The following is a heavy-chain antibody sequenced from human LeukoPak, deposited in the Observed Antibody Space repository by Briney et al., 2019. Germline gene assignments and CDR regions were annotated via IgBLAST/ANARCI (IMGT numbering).Heavy chain of an antibody. CDR3: ARPSWGATHDAFDI. V-gene: IGHV3-21*01. J-gene: IGHJ3*02. CDR1: GFTFSSYS. D-gene: IGHD1-26*01. Sequence: GGSLRLSCAASGFTFSSYSMNWVRQAPGKGLEWVSSISSSSTYIYYADSVKGRFTISRDNAKNSLYLQMNSLRAGDTAVYYCARPSWGATHDAFDIWGQGTMVTVSS. CDR2: ISSSSTYI.